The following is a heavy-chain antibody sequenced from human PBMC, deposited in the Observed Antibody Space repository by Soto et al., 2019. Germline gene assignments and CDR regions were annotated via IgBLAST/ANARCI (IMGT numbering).Heavy chain of an antibody. CDR2: MNPNTGNS. CDR1: GYTFTSYD. J-gene: IGHJ4*02. V-gene: IGHV1-8*01. Sequence: QVQLVQSGAEVRKPGASVKVSCEASGYTFTSYDIYWVRQATGQGLEWMGWMNPNTGNSGYAQKFQGRVTMTSDTSRSTSHMELSSLRSEDTAVYYCARRTETNGWNGFGADKYYFDFCWQGPLVTVSS. D-gene: IGHD1-1*01. CDR3: ARRTETNGWNGFGADKYYFDF.